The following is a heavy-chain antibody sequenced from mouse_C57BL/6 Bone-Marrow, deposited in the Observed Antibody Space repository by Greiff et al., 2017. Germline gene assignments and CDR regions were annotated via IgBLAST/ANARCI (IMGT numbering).Heavy chain of an antibody. J-gene: IGHJ1*03. Sequence: QVQLQQSGAELVKPGASVKISCKASGYAFSSYWMNWVKQRPGKGLEWIGQIYPGDGDPNYNGKFKGKATLTADKSSSTAYMQLSSLTSEDSAVYFCARSFYYYGSTWYFDVWGTGTTVTVSS. CDR2: IYPGDGDP. CDR3: ARSFYYYGSTWYFDV. D-gene: IGHD1-1*01. V-gene: IGHV1-80*01. CDR1: GYAFSSYW.